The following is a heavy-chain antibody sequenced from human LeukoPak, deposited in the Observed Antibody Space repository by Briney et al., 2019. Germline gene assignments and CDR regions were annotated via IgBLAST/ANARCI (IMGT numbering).Heavy chain of an antibody. Sequence: GGSLRLSCAASGFTFSSYGMHWVRQAPGKGLEGVAFIRYDGSNKYYADSVKGRFTISRDNSKNTLYLQMNSLRAEDTAVYYCAKDPILVVPAAKYNWFDPWGQGTLVTVSS. CDR3: AKDPILVVPAAKYNWFDP. J-gene: IGHJ5*02. CDR1: GFTFSSYG. V-gene: IGHV3-30*02. D-gene: IGHD2-2*01. CDR2: IRYDGSNK.